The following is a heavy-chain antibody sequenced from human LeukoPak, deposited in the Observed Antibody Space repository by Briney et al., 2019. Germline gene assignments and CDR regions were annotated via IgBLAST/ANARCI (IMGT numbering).Heavy chain of an antibody. Sequence: PGGSLRLSCAASGFTFSSYSMNWVRLAPGKGLEWVSSISSSSSYIDYADSEKGRFTISRDNAKNSLYLQMNSLRAEDTAVYYCARDRAARDFDWSNPDYWGQGTLVTVSS. J-gene: IGHJ4*02. D-gene: IGHD3-9*01. CDR2: ISSSSSYI. V-gene: IGHV3-21*01. CDR1: GFTFSSYS. CDR3: ARDRAARDFDWSNPDY.